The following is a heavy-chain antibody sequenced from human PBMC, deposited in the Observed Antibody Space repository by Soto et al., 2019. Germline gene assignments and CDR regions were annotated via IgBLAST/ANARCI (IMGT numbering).Heavy chain of an antibody. CDR3: ARVWFGESTHANNWFDP. D-gene: IGHD3-10*01. CDR2: ISAYNGNT. V-gene: IGHV1-18*01. Sequence: QVQLVQSGAEVKKPGASVKVSCKASGYTFTSYGISWVRQAPGQGLEWMGWISAYNGNTNYAQKLQGRVTLTTDTCRSTAYMELRSLRSDDTAVYYCARVWFGESTHANNWFDPWGQGTLVTVSS. J-gene: IGHJ5*02. CDR1: GYTFTSYG.